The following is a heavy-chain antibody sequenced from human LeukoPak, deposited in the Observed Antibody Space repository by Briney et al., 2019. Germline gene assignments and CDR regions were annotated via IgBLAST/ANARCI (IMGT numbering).Heavy chain of an antibody. CDR1: GFTFSNYW. CDR3: ARTPRYCSGGSCYSIYFQH. Sequence: GGSLRLSCAASGFTFSNYWMGWARQAPGKGLEGVANIKQDGSEKYYVDSVKGRFTISRDNAKNSLYLQMNSLRAEDTAVYYCARTPRYCSGGSCYSIYFQHWGQGTLVTVSS. J-gene: IGHJ1*01. CDR2: IKQDGSEK. V-gene: IGHV3-7*01. D-gene: IGHD2-15*01.